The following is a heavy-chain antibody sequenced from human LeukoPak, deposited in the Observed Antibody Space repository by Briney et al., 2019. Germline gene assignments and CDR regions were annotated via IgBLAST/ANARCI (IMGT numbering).Heavy chain of an antibody. J-gene: IGHJ4*02. D-gene: IGHD1-7*01. CDR1: GFTFSSYW. CDR2: INSDGSST. V-gene: IGHV3-74*01. Sequence: GGSLRLSCAASGFTFSSYWMHWVRQAPGKGLVWVSHINSDGSSTTYADSVKGRFTISRDNAKNTLYLQMNSLRAEDTAVYYCAKLPVEDYWGQGTLVTVSS. CDR3: AKLPVEDY.